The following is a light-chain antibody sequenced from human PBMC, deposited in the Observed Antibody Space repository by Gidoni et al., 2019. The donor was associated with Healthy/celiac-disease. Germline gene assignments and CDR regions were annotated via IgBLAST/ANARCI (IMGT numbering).Light chain of an antibody. J-gene: IGKJ3*01. V-gene: IGKV1-39*01. CDR1: QSISSY. CDR2: AAS. Sequence: DMQVSESPSSLSGSVGDRVTITCRASQSISSYLNWYQQKTGYAPKLLIYAASSFHTGVPSRFSGSGSGTDFTLTISSLQPDDFATYYCQQSYSTPFTFGHGTKVDIK. CDR3: QQSYSTPFT.